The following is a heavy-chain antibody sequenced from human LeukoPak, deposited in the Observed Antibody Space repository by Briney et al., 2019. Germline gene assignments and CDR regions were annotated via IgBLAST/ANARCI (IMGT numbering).Heavy chain of an antibody. CDR2: ISGSGDNT. J-gene: IGHJ6*03. CDR3: ASSPLGYSYYYTEV. CDR1: GFIFSSYA. Sequence: PGGSLRLSCAASGFIFSSYAMSWVRQAPGKGLEWVSAISGSGDNTYYADSVKGRFTISRDNSKNTLFLQMNRLRAEDTAVYCCASSPLGYSYYYTEVWGKGTTVTVSS. V-gene: IGHV3-23*01. D-gene: IGHD6-13*01.